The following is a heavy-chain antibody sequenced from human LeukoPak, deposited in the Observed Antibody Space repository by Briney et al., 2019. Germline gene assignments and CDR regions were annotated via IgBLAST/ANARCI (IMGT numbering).Heavy chain of an antibody. Sequence: PGGSLRLSCAASGFTFSSYAMHWVRQAPGKGLEWVAVISYDGSNKYYADSVRGRFTISRDNSKNTVYLQMNSLRAEDTAVYYCARAGSGSYYSRGDYWGQGTLVTVSS. V-gene: IGHV3-30*01. J-gene: IGHJ4*02. D-gene: IGHD1-26*01. CDR3: ARAGSGSYYSRGDY. CDR2: ISYDGSNK. CDR1: GFTFSSYA.